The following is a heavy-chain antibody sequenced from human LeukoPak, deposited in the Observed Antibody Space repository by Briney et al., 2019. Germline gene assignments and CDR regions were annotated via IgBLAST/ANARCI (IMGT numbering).Heavy chain of an antibody. CDR2: IWYDGSNK. J-gene: IGHJ4*02. CDR3: ARDLRSSVTYDY. V-gene: IGHV3-33*01. D-gene: IGHD5/OR15-5a*01. Sequence: GGSLRLSCAASGFTFSSYGMHWVRQAPGKGLEWVAVIWYDGSNKYYADSVKGRFTISRDNSKNTLYLQMNSLRAEDTAVYYCARDLRSSVTYDYWGRGTLVTVSS. CDR1: GFTFSSYG.